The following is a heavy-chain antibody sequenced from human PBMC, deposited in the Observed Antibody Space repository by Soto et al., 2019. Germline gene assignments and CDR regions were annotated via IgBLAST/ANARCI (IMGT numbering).Heavy chain of an antibody. Sequence: QVQLVQSGAEVKKPGSSVKVSCKASGGTFSSYAISWVRQAPGQGLEWMGGIIPIFGTANYAQKFQGRVTITADKSTSTAYMELSSLRSEDTAVYYCARGCSGGSYYSPYNWFDPWGQGTLVTVSS. CDR1: GGTFSSYA. CDR3: ARGCSGGSYYSPYNWFDP. J-gene: IGHJ5*02. V-gene: IGHV1-69*06. D-gene: IGHD2-15*01. CDR2: IIPIFGTA.